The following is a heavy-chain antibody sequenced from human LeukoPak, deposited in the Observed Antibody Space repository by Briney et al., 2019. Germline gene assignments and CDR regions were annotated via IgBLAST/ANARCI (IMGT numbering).Heavy chain of an antibody. V-gene: IGHV3-21*01. CDR1: GFTFSSYS. CDR3: ARDFSWTGGFFDY. D-gene: IGHD1-14*01. J-gene: IGHJ4*02. Sequence: KSGGSLRLSCAASGFTFSSYSMNWVRQAPGKGLEWVSSISSSSSYIYYADSVKGRFTISRDNAKYSLYLQMNSLRAEDTAVYYCARDFSWTGGFFDYWGQGTLVTVSS. CDR2: ISSSSSYI.